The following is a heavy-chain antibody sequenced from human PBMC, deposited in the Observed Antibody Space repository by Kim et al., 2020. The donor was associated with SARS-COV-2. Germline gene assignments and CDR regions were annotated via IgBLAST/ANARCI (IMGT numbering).Heavy chain of an antibody. Sequence: SVKVSCKASGGTFSSYAISWVRQAPGQGLEWMGGIIPIFGTANYAQKFQGRVTSTADESTSTAYMELSSLRSEDTDVYYCARGKGSYYDSRGKPPPDIWGQGTMVTVSS. J-gene: IGHJ3*02. V-gene: IGHV1-69*13. CDR1: GGTFSSYA. CDR3: ARGKGSYYDSRGKPPPDI. CDR2: IIPIFGTA. D-gene: IGHD3-22*01.